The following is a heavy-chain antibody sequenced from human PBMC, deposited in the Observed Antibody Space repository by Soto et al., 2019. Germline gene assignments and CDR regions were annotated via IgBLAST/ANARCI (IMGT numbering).Heavy chain of an antibody. D-gene: IGHD2-8*02. V-gene: IGHV3-74*01. J-gene: IGHJ6*02. Sequence: EVQLVESGGDFVQPGGSLRLSCVASGFAFSSHWVYWVHQAPGKGLVWVSRINSDGTITTYADSVKGRFTISRDNAKNTLYLQMTRLRVADTALFCCVSVPDPYCYYGLDVWGQGSTVSVS. CDR1: GFAFSSHW. CDR3: VSVPDPYCYYGLDV. CDR2: INSDGTIT.